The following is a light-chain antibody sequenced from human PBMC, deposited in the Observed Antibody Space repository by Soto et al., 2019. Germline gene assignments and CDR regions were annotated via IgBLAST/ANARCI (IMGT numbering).Light chain of an antibody. V-gene: IGKV3-11*01. CDR1: QSVRSY. Sequence: DIVLTQSPATLSLSPGERATLYCRASQSVRSYLVWYQQKPGQAPRLLIYDASTLATGIPARFSGSGSGTDFTLTISSLEPEDFAVYYCQQRTTWPYTFGQGTKLDIK. CDR3: QQRTTWPYT. CDR2: DAS. J-gene: IGKJ2*01.